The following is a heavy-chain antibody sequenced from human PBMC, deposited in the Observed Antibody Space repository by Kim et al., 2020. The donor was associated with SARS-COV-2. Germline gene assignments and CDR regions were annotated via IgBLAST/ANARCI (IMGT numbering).Heavy chain of an antibody. V-gene: IGHV3-11*05. CDR1: GINFSYYY. D-gene: IGHD6-13*01. J-gene: IGHJ4*02. CDR3: VRVAMGASSWYYFDS. CDR2: ISSSGTYT. Sequence: GGSLRLSCAASGINFSYYYMSWIRQAPGKGLEWVSYISSSGTYTKYADSLKGRFTISRDNAENSLYLEMNSLRAEDTAVYYCVRVAMGASSWYYFDSWGQGTLVTVSS.